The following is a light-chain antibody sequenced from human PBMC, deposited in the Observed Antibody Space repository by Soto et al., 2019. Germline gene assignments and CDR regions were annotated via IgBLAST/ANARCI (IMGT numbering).Light chain of an antibody. Sequence: QAVVTQPPSVSGAPGQRVTISCTGSSSNIGAGYDVHWYQQLPGTAPKLLIYGNNNRPSGVPDRFSGSKSGTSASLAITGLQAEDEADYSCQSYDSRLSGSVVFGGGTKLTVL. V-gene: IGLV1-40*01. CDR1: SSNIGAGYD. CDR2: GNN. CDR3: QSYDSRLSGSVV. J-gene: IGLJ2*01.